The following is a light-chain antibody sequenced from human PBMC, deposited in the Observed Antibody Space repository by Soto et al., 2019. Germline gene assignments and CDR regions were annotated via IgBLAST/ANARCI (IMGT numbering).Light chain of an antibody. Sequence: ESVLTQSPGALSLSPGERATLSCRASQSVSSSYLAWYQQKPGQAPRLLIFATSSRATGIPDRFSGSGSGTDFTLTISRLEPEDFAVYYCQQRKNWQVTFGQGTRLEIK. CDR3: QQRKNWQVT. CDR2: ATS. V-gene: IGKV3D-20*02. CDR1: QSVSSSY. J-gene: IGKJ5*01.